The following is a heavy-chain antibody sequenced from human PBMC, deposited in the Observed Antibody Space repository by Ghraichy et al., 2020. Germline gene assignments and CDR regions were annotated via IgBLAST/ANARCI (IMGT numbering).Heavy chain of an antibody. Sequence: SETLSLTCTVSSGSISSGGYYWSWIRQHPEKGLEWIGYIYYSGSTYYTPSLKSRVTISVDTSKNQFSLKLNSVTAADTAVYYCARAVYSNYKYDAFDIWGQGTMVTVSS. CDR2: IYYSGST. CDR1: SGSISSGGYY. V-gene: IGHV4-31*03. CDR3: ARAVYSNYKYDAFDI. J-gene: IGHJ3*02. D-gene: IGHD4-11*01.